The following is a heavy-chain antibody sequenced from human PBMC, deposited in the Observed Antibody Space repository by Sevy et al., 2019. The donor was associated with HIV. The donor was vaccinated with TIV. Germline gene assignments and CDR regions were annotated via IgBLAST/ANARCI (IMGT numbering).Heavy chain of an antibody. CDR2: TYYRSKWYS. D-gene: IGHD1-7*01. Sequence: QSQTLSLTCAISGDSVSSSSAAWNWFRQSPSRGLEWLGRTYYRSKWYSDYEVSVKGRVTINPDTSKNQFSLHLESVTPEDTAVYFCARGDELSSYYYGMDVWGQGTTVTVSS. CDR3: ARGDELSSYYYGMDV. CDR1: GDSVSSSSAA. V-gene: IGHV6-1*01. J-gene: IGHJ6*02.